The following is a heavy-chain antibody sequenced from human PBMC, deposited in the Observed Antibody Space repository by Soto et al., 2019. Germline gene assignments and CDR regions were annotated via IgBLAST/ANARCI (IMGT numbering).Heavy chain of an antibody. CDR3: ARTPALYGDYGDFDY. D-gene: IGHD4-17*01. CDR1: GFTFSSYW. Sequence: QSGGSLRLSCAASGFTFSSYWMSWVRQAPGKGLEWVANIKQDGSDKYYVDSVKGRFTISRDNAKNSLYLQMNSLRAEDTAVYYCARTPALYGDYGDFDYWGQGTLVTVSS. J-gene: IGHJ4*02. CDR2: IKQDGSDK. V-gene: IGHV3-7*03.